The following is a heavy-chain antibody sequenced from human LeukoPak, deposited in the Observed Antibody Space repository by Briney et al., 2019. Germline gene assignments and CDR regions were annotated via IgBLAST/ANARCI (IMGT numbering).Heavy chain of an antibody. D-gene: IGHD3-10*01. J-gene: IGHJ5*02. CDR3: AGGPDYYGSGSYYS. CDR2: INHSGST. V-gene: IGHV4-34*01. CDR1: GGSFSGYY. Sequence: PSETLSLTCAVYGGSFSGYYWSWIRQPPGKGLEWIGEINHSGSTNYNPSLKSRVTISVDTSKNQFSLKLSSVTAADTAVYYCAGGPDYYGSGSYYSWGQGTLVTVSS.